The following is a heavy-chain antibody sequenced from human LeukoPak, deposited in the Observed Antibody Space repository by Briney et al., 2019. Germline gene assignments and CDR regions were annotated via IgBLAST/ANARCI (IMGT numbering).Heavy chain of an antibody. CDR3: ARDLAAVAGTGSAY. CDR2: ISYDGSNK. J-gene: IGHJ4*02. D-gene: IGHD6-19*01. CDR1: GFTFSSFA. Sequence: PGVSLRLSCAASGFTFSSFAMHWVRQAPGKGLEWVAVISYDGSNKYYADSVKGRFTISRDNSKNTLYLQMNSLRAEDTAVYYCARDLAAVAGTGSAYWGQGTLVTVSS. V-gene: IGHV3-30-3*01.